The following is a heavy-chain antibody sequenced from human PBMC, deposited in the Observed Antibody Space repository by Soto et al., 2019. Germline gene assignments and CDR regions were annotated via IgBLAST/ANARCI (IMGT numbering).Heavy chain of an antibody. CDR1: GFTFSSYG. CDR2: IWYDGSDK. CDR3: ARGRSSWSHYFDS. Sequence: QVQLVESGGGVVQPGRSLRLSCAASGFTFSSYGMHWVRQAPGKGLEWVAVIWYDGSDKYYADSVKGRFTISRDNAKNTLYLQRNSLRVEDTAVYYCARGRSSWSHYFDSWGQGTLVTVSS. V-gene: IGHV3-33*01. J-gene: IGHJ4*02. D-gene: IGHD6-13*01.